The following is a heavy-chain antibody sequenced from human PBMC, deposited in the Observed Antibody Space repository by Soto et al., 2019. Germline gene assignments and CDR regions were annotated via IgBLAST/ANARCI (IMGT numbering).Heavy chain of an antibody. D-gene: IGHD1-26*01. Sequence: QLQLQESGPGLVKPSETLSLTCTVSGGSISSSSYYCGWIRQPPGKGLGWIGSIYYSGCTYYNPSLKSRVTISVDTSKNQFYLKLSSVTAADTAVYYCARHRAFSGSYRPYNWFYPWGQGTLVTVSS. J-gene: IGHJ5*02. V-gene: IGHV4-39*01. CDR2: IYYSGCT. CDR1: GGSISSSSYY. CDR3: ARHRAFSGSYRPYNWFYP.